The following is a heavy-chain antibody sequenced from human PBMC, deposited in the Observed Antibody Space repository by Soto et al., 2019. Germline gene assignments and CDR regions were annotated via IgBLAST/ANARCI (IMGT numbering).Heavy chain of an antibody. CDR3: AKDLKEDDFWRGYSPSFDY. D-gene: IGHD3-3*01. V-gene: IGHV3-23*01. CDR2: ISGSGGST. Sequence: GGSLRLSCAASGFTFSSYAMSWVRQAPGKGLEWVSAISGSGGSTYYADSVKGRFTISRDNSKNTLYLQMNSLRAEDTAVYYCAKDLKEDDFWRGYSPSFDYWGQATLVTVSS. J-gene: IGHJ4*02. CDR1: GFTFSSYA.